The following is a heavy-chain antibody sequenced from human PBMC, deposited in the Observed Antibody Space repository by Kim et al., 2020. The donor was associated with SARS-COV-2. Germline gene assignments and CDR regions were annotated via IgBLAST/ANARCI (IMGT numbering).Heavy chain of an antibody. Sequence: GGSLRLSCAASGFTFSSYSMNWVRQAPGKGLEWVSSISSSSSYIYYADSVKGRFTISRDNAKNSLYLQMNSLRAEDTAVYYCARDRHYPFRWELLRVGFDPWGQGTLVTVSS. J-gene: IGHJ5*02. CDR3: ARDRHYPFRWELLRVGFDP. D-gene: IGHD1-26*01. CDR2: ISSSSSYI. V-gene: IGHV3-21*01. CDR1: GFTFSSYS.